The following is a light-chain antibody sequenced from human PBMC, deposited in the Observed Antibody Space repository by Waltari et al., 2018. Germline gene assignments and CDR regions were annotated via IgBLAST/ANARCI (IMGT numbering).Light chain of an antibody. CDR2: RDS. CDR1: YIGTRS. Sequence: SYALTQPLSVSVALGQTATLSCGGSYIGTRSVHWYQQRPGQAPVLVIYRDSKRPSGIPERVSGSNAGNTATLTISRAQAGDEADYYCQVWDSSAEVFGGGTKLTVL. CDR3: QVWDSSAEV. V-gene: IGLV3-9*01. J-gene: IGLJ2*01.